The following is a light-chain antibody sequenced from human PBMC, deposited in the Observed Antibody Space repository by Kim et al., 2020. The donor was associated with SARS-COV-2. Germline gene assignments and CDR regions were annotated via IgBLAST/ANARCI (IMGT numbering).Light chain of an antibody. CDR1: QSVSSSY. J-gene: IGKJ2*01. Sequence: EIVLTQSPGTLSLSPGDRATLFCRASQSVSSSYLAWYQQKPGQAPRLLIYGASRRATGIPDRFSGSGSGTDFTLTISRLEPEDFAVYYCQYYGSSFGQGTKLEI. CDR3: QYYGSS. V-gene: IGKV3-20*01. CDR2: GAS.